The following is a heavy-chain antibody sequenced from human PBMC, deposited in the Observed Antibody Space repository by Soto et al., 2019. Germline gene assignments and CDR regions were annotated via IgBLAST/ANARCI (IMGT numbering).Heavy chain of an antibody. CDR3: ASANYYDSSGYAFDT. CDR1: GGTFSSSA. V-gene: IGHV1-69*13. J-gene: IGHJ3*02. D-gene: IGHD3-22*01. CDR2: IIPIFGTT. Sequence: GASVKVSCKASGGTFSSSAISWVRRAPGQGLEWMGGIIPIFGTTNYAQKFQGRVTITADESTNTAYMELSSLRSEDTAMYYCASANYYDSSGYAFDTWGQGTMLTVSS.